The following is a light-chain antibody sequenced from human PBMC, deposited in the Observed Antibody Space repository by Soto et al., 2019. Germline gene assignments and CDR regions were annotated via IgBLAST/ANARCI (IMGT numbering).Light chain of an antibody. J-gene: IGLJ1*01. Sequence: QSALTRPASVSGAPGQSITISCTGTSSDAGSYNYVSWYQQHPGKAPKLMIYEVSNRPSGVSNRFSGSKSGNTASLTISGLQAEDEADYYCNSYTSTNTWVFXTGTKVTVL. V-gene: IGLV2-14*01. CDR1: SSDAGSYNY. CDR2: EVS. CDR3: NSYTSTNTWV.